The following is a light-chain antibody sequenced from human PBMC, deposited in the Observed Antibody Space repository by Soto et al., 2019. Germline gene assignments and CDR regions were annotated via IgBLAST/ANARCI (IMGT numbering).Light chain of an antibody. CDR3: QKLNSYPLT. V-gene: IGKV1-33*01. CDR1: HDIGNS. J-gene: IGKJ4*01. Sequence: DIQMTQSPPCLAASVRNTVTLTCQASHDIGNSLNWYQDKPGQAHKLVIYDAYNLETGVPSTFSGNGYGTDFTLTISSLQPEEFATYYCQKLNSYPLTVGGGNKVDIK. CDR2: DAY.